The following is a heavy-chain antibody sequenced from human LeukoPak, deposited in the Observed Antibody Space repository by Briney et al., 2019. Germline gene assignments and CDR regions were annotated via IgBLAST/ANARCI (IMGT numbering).Heavy chain of an antibody. J-gene: IGHJ4*02. CDR2: ISTYNGNT. V-gene: IGHV1-18*04. D-gene: IGHD3-3*01. Sequence: ASVKVSCKASGYTFTSYGISWVRQAPGQGLEWMGWISTYNGNTNYAQKLQGRVTMTTDTSTGTAYMELRSLRSDDTAVYYCARGNYDFWSGYPTSTHYFDYWGQGTLVTVSS. CDR1: GYTFTSYG. CDR3: ARGNYDFWSGYPTSTHYFDY.